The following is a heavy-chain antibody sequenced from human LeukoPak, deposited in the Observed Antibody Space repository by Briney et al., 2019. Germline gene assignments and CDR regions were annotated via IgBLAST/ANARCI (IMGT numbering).Heavy chain of an antibody. D-gene: IGHD3-22*01. CDR1: NGSISNYF. CDR3: ASLGGYYESSSYSQLDAFDI. CDR2: VHHSGTA. J-gene: IGHJ3*02. Sequence: SETLSLTCTVSNGSISNYFWSWIRQPPGKGLEWIVYVHHSGTANYNPSLMSRVNISIDTSEHRLSLKLSSVTAADTALYYCASLGGYYESSSYSQLDAFDIWGQGTMVTVSS. V-gene: IGHV4-59*01.